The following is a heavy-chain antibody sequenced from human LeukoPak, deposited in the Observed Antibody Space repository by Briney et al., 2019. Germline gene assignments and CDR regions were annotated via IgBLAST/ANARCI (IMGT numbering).Heavy chain of an antibody. CDR1: GFTFSDYY. CDR3: ASGRDSSHNWFDP. D-gene: IGHD3-22*01. J-gene: IGHJ5*02. V-gene: IGHV3-11*01. CDR2: ISSSGSTI. Sequence: PGGSLRLSCAASGFTFSDYYMSWIRQAPGKGLEWVSYISSSGSTIYYADSVKGRFTISRDNAKNSLYLQMSSLRSEDTAVYYCASGRDSSHNWFDPWGQGTLVTVSS.